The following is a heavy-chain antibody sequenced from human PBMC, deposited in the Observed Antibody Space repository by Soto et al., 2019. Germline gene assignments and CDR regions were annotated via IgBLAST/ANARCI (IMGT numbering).Heavy chain of an antibody. D-gene: IGHD3-9*01. J-gene: IGHJ6*02. CDR2: IIPIFGTA. Sequence: SVKVSCKASGGTFSSYAISWVRQAPGQGLEWMGGIIPIFGTANYAQKFQGRVTITADESTSTAYMELSSLRSEDTAVYYCARVSDRSGLIRYFGRYYYYGMDVWGQGTTVTVSS. CDR3: ARVSDRSGLIRYFGRYYYYGMDV. V-gene: IGHV1-69*13. CDR1: GGTFSSYA.